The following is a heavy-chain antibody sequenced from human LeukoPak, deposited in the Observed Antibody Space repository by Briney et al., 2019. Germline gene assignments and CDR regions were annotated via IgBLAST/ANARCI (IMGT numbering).Heavy chain of an antibody. CDR3: ARGIAAAGSPFDY. CDR2: INHSGST. J-gene: IGHJ4*02. CDR1: GGSFSGYY. Sequence: PSETLSLTCAVYGGSFSGYYWSWIRQPPGKGLEWIGEINHSGSTNYNPSLKSRVTISVDTSKTQFSLKLSSVTAADTAVYYCARGIAAAGSPFDYWGQGTLVTVSS. V-gene: IGHV4-34*01. D-gene: IGHD6-13*01.